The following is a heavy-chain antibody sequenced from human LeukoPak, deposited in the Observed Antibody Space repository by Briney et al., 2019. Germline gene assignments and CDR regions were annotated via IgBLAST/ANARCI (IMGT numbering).Heavy chain of an antibody. Sequence: SETLSLTCTVSGGSISSYYWSWIRQPAGKGLEWIGRIYTSGSTNYNPSLKSRVTMSVDTSKNQISLRLTSVTAADTAMYYCARQTGSGLFTLPGGQGTLVTVSS. CDR1: GGSISSYY. CDR3: ARQTGSGLFTLP. J-gene: IGHJ4*02. CDR2: IYTSGST. V-gene: IGHV4-4*07. D-gene: IGHD3/OR15-3a*01.